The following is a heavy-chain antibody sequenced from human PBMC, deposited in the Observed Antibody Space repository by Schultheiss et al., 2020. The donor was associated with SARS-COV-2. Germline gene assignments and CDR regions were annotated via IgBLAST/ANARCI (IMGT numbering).Heavy chain of an antibody. V-gene: IGHV4-31*03. D-gene: IGHD6-19*01. CDR3: AREERRGWSFQH. Sequence: SETLSLTCTVSGGSISSGGYYWSWIRQHPGKGLEWIGYIYYSGSTYYNPSLKSRVTISVDTSKNQFSLKLSSVTAADTAVYYCAREERRGWSFQHWGQGTLVTVSS. J-gene: IGHJ1*01. CDR2: IYYSGST. CDR1: GGSISSGGYY.